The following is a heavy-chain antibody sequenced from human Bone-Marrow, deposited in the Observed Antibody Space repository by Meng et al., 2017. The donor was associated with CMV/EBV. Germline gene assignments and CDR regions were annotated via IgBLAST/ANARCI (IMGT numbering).Heavy chain of an antibody. Sequence: GSLRLSCTVSGGSISSSSYYWGWIRQPPGKGLEWIGSIYYSGSTYYNPSLKSRVTISVDTSKNQFSLKLSSVTAADTAVYYCARDTNADQLLPHVGMDVWGQGTTVTVSS. D-gene: IGHD2-2*01. CDR2: IYYSGST. V-gene: IGHV4-39*07. J-gene: IGHJ6*02. CDR3: ARDTNADQLLPHVGMDV. CDR1: GGSISSSSYY.